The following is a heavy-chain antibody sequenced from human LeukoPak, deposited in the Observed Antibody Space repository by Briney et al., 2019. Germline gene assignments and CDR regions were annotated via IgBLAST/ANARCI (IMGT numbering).Heavy chain of an antibody. D-gene: IGHD3-22*01. J-gene: IGHJ4*02. CDR2: IYTSGST. V-gene: IGHV4-4*07. CDR3: ARDRYYYDSSARYFDY. Sequence: SETLSLTCTVSGGSISSYYWSWIRQPAGKGLEWIGRIYTSGSTNYNPSLKSRVTMSGDTSKNQFSLKLSSVTAADTAVYYCARDRYYYDSSARYFDYWGQGTLVTVSS. CDR1: GGSISSYY.